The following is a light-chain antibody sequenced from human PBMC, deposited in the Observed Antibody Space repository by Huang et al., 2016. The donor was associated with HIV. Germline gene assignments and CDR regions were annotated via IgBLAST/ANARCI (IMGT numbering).Light chain of an antibody. J-gene: IGKJ1*01. V-gene: IGKV3-15*01. Sequence: EVVMTQSPATLSVSPGERATLSCRASQSVSSNLAWYQQKPGQVPRLLIDGASTRATGIPARFSGSGSGKEFTLTISSLQSEDVAIYYCQQYNNWPPWTFGQGTKVEVK. CDR3: QQYNNWPPWT. CDR1: QSVSSN. CDR2: GAS.